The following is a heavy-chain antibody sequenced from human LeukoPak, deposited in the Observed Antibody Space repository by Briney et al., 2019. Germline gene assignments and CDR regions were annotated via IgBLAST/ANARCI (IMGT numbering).Heavy chain of an antibody. V-gene: IGHV4-4*07. J-gene: IGHJ4*02. D-gene: IGHD3-10*01. CDR2: IYTSGST. Sequence: SETLSLTCTVSGGSIGNYYWNWIRQPAGKGVEWIGRIYTSGSTNYNPSLKSRVTMSIDTSKNQFSLKVISVTTADAAVYYCARAGDGSGSYDNADYDYWGQGTLVTVSS. CDR1: GGSIGNYY. CDR3: ARAGDGSGSYDNADYDY.